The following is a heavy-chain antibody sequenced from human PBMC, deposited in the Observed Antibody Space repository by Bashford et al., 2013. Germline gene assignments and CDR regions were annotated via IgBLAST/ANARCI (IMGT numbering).Heavy chain of an antibody. V-gene: IGHV4-31*03. D-gene: IGHD3-22*01. CDR3: ARGPYDSSGYYLTPLVDY. CDR1: GGSISSGGYY. CDR2: IYYSGST. Sequence: SETLSLTCTVSGGSISSGGYYWSWIRQHPGKGLEWIGYIYYSGSTYYNPSLKSRVTISVDTSKNQFSLKLSSVTAADTAVYYCARGPYDSSGYYLTPLVDYWGQGTLVTVSS. J-gene: IGHJ4*02.